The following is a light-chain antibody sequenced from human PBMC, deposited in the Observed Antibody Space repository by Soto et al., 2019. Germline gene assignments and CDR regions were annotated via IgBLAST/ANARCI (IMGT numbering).Light chain of an antibody. Sequence: DIQMTQSPSSVSASVGDRVTITCRASQGISGWLAWYQQTPGKAPKFLIYAASTLQSGVPSRFSGRGSGTDFTLTISSLQPEDFATYYCQQANSFPHTFGQGTRLEIK. J-gene: IGKJ5*01. CDR3: QQANSFPHT. V-gene: IGKV1-12*01. CDR2: AAS. CDR1: QGISGW.